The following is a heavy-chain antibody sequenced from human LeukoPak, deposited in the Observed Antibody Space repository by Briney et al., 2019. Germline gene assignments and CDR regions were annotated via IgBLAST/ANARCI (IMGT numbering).Heavy chain of an antibody. Sequence: PSETLSLTCTVSGGSISSYYWSWIRQPPGKGLEWIGYIYYSGSTNYNPSLKGRVTISVDTSKNQFSLKLSSVTAADTAVYYCARGVRIAAAHWYFDLWGRGTLVTVSS. CDR2: IYYSGST. CDR1: GGSISSYY. D-gene: IGHD6-13*01. V-gene: IGHV4-59*01. J-gene: IGHJ2*01. CDR3: ARGVRIAAAHWYFDL.